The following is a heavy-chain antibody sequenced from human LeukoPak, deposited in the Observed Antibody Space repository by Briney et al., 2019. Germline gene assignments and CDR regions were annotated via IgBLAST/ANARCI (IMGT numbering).Heavy chain of an antibody. V-gene: IGHV1-46*01. CDR2: INPSGGGT. Sequence: ASVKVSCKTSGYAFISYYIYWVRQAPGQGLECVGIINPSGGGTNYGQKFQGRVTMTRDMSTSTGYMELSSLRSMDTAVYYCARADYNTFDYWGQGTLVTVSS. CDR1: GYAFISYY. D-gene: IGHD4-11*01. J-gene: IGHJ4*02. CDR3: ARADYNTFDY.